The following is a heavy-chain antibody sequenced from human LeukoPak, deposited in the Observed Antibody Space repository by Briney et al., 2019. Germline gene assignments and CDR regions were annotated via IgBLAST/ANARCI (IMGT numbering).Heavy chain of an antibody. Sequence: PSETLSLTCTVSGGSISSYYWSWIRQPPGKGPEWIGYIYYSGSTNYNPSLKSRVTISVDTSKNQFSLKLSSVTAADTAVYYCARSVVPAAAFDYWGQGTLVTVSS. V-gene: IGHV4-59*01. CDR2: IYYSGST. CDR1: GGSISSYY. J-gene: IGHJ4*02. CDR3: ARSVVPAAAFDY. D-gene: IGHD2-2*01.